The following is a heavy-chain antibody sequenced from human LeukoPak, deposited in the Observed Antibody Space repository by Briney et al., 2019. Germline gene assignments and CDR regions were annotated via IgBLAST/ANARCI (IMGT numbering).Heavy chain of an antibody. CDR1: GYTFTGYY. V-gene: IGHV1-2*02. Sequence: ASVKVSCKASGYTFTGYYMHWVRQAPGQGLEWMGWINPNSGGTNYAQKFQGRVTMTRDTSISTAYMELSRLRSDDTAVYYCARGYCSGGSCYRGVDYWGQGTMVTVSS. CDR2: INPNSGGT. CDR3: ARGYCSGGSCYRGVDY. J-gene: IGHJ4*02. D-gene: IGHD2-15*01.